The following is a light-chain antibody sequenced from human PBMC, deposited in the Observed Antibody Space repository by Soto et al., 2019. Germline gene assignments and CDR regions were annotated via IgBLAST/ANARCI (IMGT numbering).Light chain of an antibody. CDR2: EGS. CDR3: CSYAGSSTYV. Sequence: QSALTQPASVSGSPGQSITISCTGTSSDVGSYNLVSWYQQHPGKAPKLMIYEGSKPPSGVSNRFSGSKSGNTASLTISGLQAEDEADYYCCSYAGSSTYVFGTGTKVTV. V-gene: IGLV2-23*01. CDR1: SSDVGSYNL. J-gene: IGLJ1*01.